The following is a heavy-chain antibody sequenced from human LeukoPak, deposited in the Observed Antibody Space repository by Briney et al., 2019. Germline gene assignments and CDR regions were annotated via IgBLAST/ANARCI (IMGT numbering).Heavy chain of an antibody. D-gene: IGHD3-3*01. V-gene: IGHV4-59*01. CDR2: IYYSGST. J-gene: IGHJ4*02. CDR3: ARESQYDFWSGSFDY. CDR1: GGSISCYY. Sequence: SETLSLTCTVSGGSISCYYWSWIRQPPGKGLEWIGYIYYSGSTNYNPSLKSRVTISVDTSKNQFSLKLSSVTAADTAVYYCARESQYDFWSGSFDYWGQGTLVTVSS.